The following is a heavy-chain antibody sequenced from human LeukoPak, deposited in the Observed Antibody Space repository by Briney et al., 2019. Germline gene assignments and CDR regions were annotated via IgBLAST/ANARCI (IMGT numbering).Heavy chain of an antibody. CDR2: IKQDGSVK. J-gene: IGHJ4*02. CDR3: VREWLGNS. CDR1: GLAFSSYW. V-gene: IGHV3-7*01. D-gene: IGHD3-10*01. Sequence: GGSLRLSCAASGLAFSSYWMGWVRQAPGKGLEWVANIKQDGSVKNYVDSVKGRFTISRDNAKSSLYLQMNSLRAEGTAVYYCVREWLGNSWGQGTLVTVSS.